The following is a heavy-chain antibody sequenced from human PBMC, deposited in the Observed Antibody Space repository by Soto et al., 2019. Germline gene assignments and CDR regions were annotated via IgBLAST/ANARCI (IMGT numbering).Heavy chain of an antibody. CDR3: ARDSCISTSCYFRKSLNWFDP. CDR2: INAGNGNT. CDR1: GYAFTWFN. V-gene: IGHV1-3*01. J-gene: IGHJ5*02. Sequence: GASVKVSCKASGYAFTWFNIHWVRQAPGQRLEWIGWINAGNGNTKYAQKFQGRVTMTTDTSTSTAYMELRSLRSDDTAVYYCARDSCISTSCYFRKSLNWFDPWGQGTLVTVSS. D-gene: IGHD2-2*01.